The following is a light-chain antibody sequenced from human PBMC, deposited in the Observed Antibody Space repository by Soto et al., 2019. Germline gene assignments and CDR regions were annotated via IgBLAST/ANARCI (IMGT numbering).Light chain of an antibody. V-gene: IGLV1-47*01. CDR2: GNN. Sequence: QSVLTQPPSASGTPGQRVTISCSGSSSNIGNHYVYWYQHLPGTAPKLLIYGNNQRPSGVPDRFSGSHSGTSGSLAISGLRSEDEADYYCAAWDDSLSGYVFGTGTKLTVL. CDR1: SSNIGNHY. CDR3: AAWDDSLSGYV. J-gene: IGLJ1*01.